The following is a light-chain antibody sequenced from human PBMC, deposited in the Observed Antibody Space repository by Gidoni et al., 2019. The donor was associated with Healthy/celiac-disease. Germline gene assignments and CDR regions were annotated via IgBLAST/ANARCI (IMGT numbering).Light chain of an antibody. CDR3: QHLGT. V-gene: IGKV1-5*01. CDR2: DAS. J-gene: IGKJ1*01. CDR1: QSIRSW. Sequence: DIQMTQSPSTLSASVGDRVTITCRASQSIRSWLAWYQQKPGKAPKLLIYDASSLESGVPSRFSGSGAGTEFTLTISSLQPDDFATYYCQHLGTFGQGTKVEIK.